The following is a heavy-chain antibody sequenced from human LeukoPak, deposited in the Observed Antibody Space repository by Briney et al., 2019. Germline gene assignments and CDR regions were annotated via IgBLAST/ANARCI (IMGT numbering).Heavy chain of an antibody. CDR2: ISSSSSYI. CDR3: ARDFSRAYYYYMDV. D-gene: IGHD2/OR15-2a*01. Sequence: GGSLRLSCAASGFTFSIHSMNWVRQAPGKGLEWVALISSSSSYIYYADSVKVRFTISRDNAKNSLYLQMNSLRAEDTAVYYCARDFSRAYYYYMDVWGKGATVTASS. V-gene: IGHV3-21*01. J-gene: IGHJ6*03. CDR1: GFTFSIHS.